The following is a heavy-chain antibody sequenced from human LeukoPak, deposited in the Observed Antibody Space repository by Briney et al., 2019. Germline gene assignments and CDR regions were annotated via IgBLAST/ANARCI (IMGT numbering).Heavy chain of an antibody. CDR1: GYTFTSYR. V-gene: IGHV1-18*01. CDR3: ARVAGFGEFLQYMDV. D-gene: IGHD3-10*01. Sequence: GASVKVSCKASGYTFTSYRISWVRQAPVQGLDWMGWINVYNGKPKYAQKVQARVTMTTDTYTTTAYMELRKLRSDDTAVYYCARVAGFGEFLQYMDVWGKGTTVIVSS. J-gene: IGHJ6*03. CDR2: INVYNGKP.